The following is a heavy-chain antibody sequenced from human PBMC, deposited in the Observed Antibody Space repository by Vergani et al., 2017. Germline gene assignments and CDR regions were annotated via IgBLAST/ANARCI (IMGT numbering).Heavy chain of an antibody. Sequence: EVQLVESGGGLVKPGGSLRLSCAASGFTFSSYSMNWVRQAPGKGLEWVSSISSSSSYIYYADSVKGRFTISRDNAKNSLYLQMNSLRAEDTAVYYCASNSYYDFWSGYYPKPFDYWGQGTLVTVSS. CDR3: ASNSYYDFWSGYYPKPFDY. V-gene: IGHV3-21*01. CDR2: ISSSSSYI. D-gene: IGHD3-3*01. CDR1: GFTFSSYS. J-gene: IGHJ4*02.